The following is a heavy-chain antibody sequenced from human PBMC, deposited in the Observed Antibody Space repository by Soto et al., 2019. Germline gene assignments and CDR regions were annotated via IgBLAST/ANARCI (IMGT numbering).Heavy chain of an antibody. D-gene: IGHD6-6*01. CDR3: ARDPREYSSSSFIDYYYYYGMDV. Sequence: SQTLSLTCAISGDSVSSNSAAWNWIRQSPSRGLEWLGRTYYRSKWYNDYAVSVKSRITINPDTSKNQFSLQLNSVTPEDTAVYYCARDPREYSSSSFIDYYYYYGMDVWGQGTTVTVSS. J-gene: IGHJ6*02. CDR1: GDSVSSNSAA. CDR2: TYYRSKWYN. V-gene: IGHV6-1*01.